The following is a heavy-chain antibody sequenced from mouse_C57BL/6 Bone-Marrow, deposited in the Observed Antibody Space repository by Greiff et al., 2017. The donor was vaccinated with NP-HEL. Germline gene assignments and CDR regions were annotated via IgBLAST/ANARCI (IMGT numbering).Heavy chain of an antibody. J-gene: IGHJ3*01. D-gene: IGHD3-2*02. Sequence: LVEPGASVKISCKASGYAFSSYWMNWVKQRPGKGLEWIGQIYPGDGDTNYNGKFKGKATLTADKSSSTAYMQLSSLTSEDSAVYFCAIDSSGPFAYWGQGTLVTVSA. CDR3: AIDSSGPFAY. CDR2: IYPGDGDT. CDR1: GYAFSSYW. V-gene: IGHV1-80*01.